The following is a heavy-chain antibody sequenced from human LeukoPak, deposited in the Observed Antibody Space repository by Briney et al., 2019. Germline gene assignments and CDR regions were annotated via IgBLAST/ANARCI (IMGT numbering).Heavy chain of an antibody. J-gene: IGHJ5*02. V-gene: IGHV3-11*01. CDR2: ITMSGSVI. D-gene: IGHD6-19*01. CDR3: ARGGWSRGWFDP. Sequence: GGSLRLSCAASGFKFGDYYMSWIRQAPGKGLEWISYITMSGSVIQYSSSVKGRFTTSRDNARNSLYLQMNSLRADDTAVYYCARGGWSRGWFDPWGQGTLVTVSS. CDR1: GFKFGDYY.